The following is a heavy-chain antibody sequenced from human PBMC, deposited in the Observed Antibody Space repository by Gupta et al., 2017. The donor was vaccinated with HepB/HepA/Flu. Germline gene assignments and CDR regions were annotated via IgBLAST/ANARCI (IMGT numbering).Heavy chain of an antibody. CDR3: ARLLVHDYDSSGYIADY. J-gene: IGHJ4*02. CDR2: IYYSGST. CDR1: GGSNSSSRYY. Sequence: LQLQESGPGLVKPSETLSVTCTVSGGSNSSSRYYWGWIRQPPGKGLEGIGRIYYSGSTYYKTSRKRRVTISVDTSKNQVSLKLSSVTAAEEDVEECARLLVHDYDSSGYIADYWGQGTLVTVSS. V-gene: IGHV4-39*01. D-gene: IGHD3-22*01.